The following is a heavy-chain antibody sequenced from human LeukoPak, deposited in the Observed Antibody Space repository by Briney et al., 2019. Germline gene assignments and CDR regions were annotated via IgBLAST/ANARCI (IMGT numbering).Heavy chain of an antibody. CDR3: AKDRYARGGDSNYFDY. Sequence: GGSLRLSCAASAFTFSSYGMHWVRQAPGKGLEWVAVISYDGSYEYYAESVKGRFTISRDNSKNTLYLQMNSLRVEDTAVYHCAKDRYARGGDSNYFDYWGQGTLVTVSS. J-gene: IGHJ4*02. D-gene: IGHD2-2*01. CDR2: ISYDGSYE. CDR1: AFTFSSYG. V-gene: IGHV3-30*18.